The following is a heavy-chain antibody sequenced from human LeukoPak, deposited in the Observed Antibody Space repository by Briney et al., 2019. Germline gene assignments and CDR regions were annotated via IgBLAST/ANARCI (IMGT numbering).Heavy chain of an antibody. V-gene: IGHV4-34*01. Sequence: SETLSLTCAVYGGSFSGYYWSWIRQPPGKGLEWIGEINHSGSTNYNPSLKSRVTISVDTSKNQFSLKLSSVTDADTAVYYCASEDYGSEKRDYWGQGTLVTVSS. CDR2: INHSGST. CDR3: ASEDYGSEKRDY. D-gene: IGHD3-10*01. CDR1: GGSFSGYY. J-gene: IGHJ4*02.